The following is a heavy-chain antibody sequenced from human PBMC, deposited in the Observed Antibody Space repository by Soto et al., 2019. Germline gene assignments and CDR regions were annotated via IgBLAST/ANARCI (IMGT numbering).Heavy chain of an antibody. V-gene: IGHV4-59*01. CDR1: GGSISSYY. D-gene: IGHD3-10*01. CDR3: ARVGELWFGEWTYYFDY. J-gene: IGHJ4*02. CDR2: IYYSGST. Sequence: TSETLSLTCTVSGGSISSYYWSWIRQPPGKGLEWIGYIYYSGSTNYNPSLKSRVTISVDTSKNQFSLKLSSVTAADTAVYYCARVGELWFGEWTYYFDYWGQGTLVTVSS.